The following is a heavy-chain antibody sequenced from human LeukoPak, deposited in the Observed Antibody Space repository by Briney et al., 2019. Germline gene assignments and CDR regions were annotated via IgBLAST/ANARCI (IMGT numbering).Heavy chain of an antibody. V-gene: IGHV4-4*07. CDR2: IYISGST. J-gene: IGHJ4*02. CDR1: GGSISSYY. CDR3: ARDRGTWNDDGFDY. Sequence: SETLSLTCTVSGGSISSYYWSWLRQPAGKGLEGIGRIYISGSTNYNPSLKSRVTMSVDTSKNQFSLKLSSVTAADTAVYYCARDRGTWNDDGFDYWGQGTLVTVSS. D-gene: IGHD1-1*01.